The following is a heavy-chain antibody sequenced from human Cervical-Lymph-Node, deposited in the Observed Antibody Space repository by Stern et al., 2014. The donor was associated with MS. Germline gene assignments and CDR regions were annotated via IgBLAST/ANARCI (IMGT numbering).Heavy chain of an antibody. D-gene: IGHD3-16*01. V-gene: IGHV3-33*01. Sequence: VQLVESGGGVVQPGKSLRLSCAASGLPLSNNGMHWVRQAPGQGLEWVALIGYDGINKYYADSVKGRFTISRDTSNNSLFLQMNSLRAEDTAVYYCAGGGGWTSAHWGQGTLVTVSS. CDR1: GLPLSNNG. J-gene: IGHJ1*01. CDR2: IGYDGINK. CDR3: AGGGGWTSAH.